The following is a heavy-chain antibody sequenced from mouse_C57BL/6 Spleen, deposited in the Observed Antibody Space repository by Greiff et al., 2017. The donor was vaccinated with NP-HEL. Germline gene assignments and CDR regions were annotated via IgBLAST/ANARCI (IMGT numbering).Heavy chain of an antibody. J-gene: IGHJ3*01. D-gene: IGHD1-1*01. Sequence: VQLQQPGAELVRPGSSVKLSCKASGYTFTSYWMDWVKQRPGQGLEWIGNIYPSDSETHYNQKFKDKATLTVDKSSSTAYMQLRSLTSEDSAVYYCAKGGYYGSSYRFAYWGQGTLVTVSA. CDR2: IYPSDSET. CDR1: GYTFTSYW. CDR3: AKGGYYGSSYRFAY. V-gene: IGHV1-61*01.